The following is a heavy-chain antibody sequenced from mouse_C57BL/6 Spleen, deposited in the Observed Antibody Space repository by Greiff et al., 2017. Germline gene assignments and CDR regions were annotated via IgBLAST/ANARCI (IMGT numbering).Heavy chain of an antibody. CDR2: ISDGGSYT. V-gene: IGHV5-4*01. CDR1: GFTFSSYA. J-gene: IGHJ2*01. Sequence: EVKLVEPGGGLVKPGGSLKLSCAASGFTFSSYAMSWVRQTPEKRLEWVATISDGGSYTYYPDNVKGRFTISRDNAKNNLYLQMSHLKSEDTAMYYCARDKITTVSYFDYWGQGTTLTVSS. CDR3: ARDKITTVSYFDY. D-gene: IGHD1-1*01.